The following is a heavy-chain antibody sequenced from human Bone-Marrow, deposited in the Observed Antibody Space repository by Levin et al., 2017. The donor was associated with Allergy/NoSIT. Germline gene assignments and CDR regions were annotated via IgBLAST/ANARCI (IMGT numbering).Heavy chain of an antibody. J-gene: IGHJ4*02. Sequence: GESLKISCEASGFTFTNFEMNWVRQAPGRGLEWISYINLRGSTMYYADSVRGRFSISRDNAKNSLFLRMDSLTAEDTAVYYCARQVPNYYSGSGYYFDYWGQGTLVTVSS. CDR1: GFTFTNFE. D-gene: IGHD3-22*01. CDR3: ARQVPNYYSGSGYYFDY. CDR2: INLRGSTM. V-gene: IGHV3-48*03.